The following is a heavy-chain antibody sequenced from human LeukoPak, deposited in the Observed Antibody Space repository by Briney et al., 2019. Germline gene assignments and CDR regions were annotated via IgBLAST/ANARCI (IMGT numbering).Heavy chain of an antibody. CDR2: VSSSSSYI. Sequence: GGSLRLSCAASGFTFSSYSMNWVRQAPGKGLEWVSSVSSSSSYIYYADSVKGRFTISRDNAKNSLYLQMNSLRAEDTAVYYCARDGLLGYFDYWGQGTLVTVSS. CDR1: GFTFSSYS. J-gene: IGHJ4*02. V-gene: IGHV3-21*01. D-gene: IGHD1-26*01. CDR3: ARDGLLGYFDY.